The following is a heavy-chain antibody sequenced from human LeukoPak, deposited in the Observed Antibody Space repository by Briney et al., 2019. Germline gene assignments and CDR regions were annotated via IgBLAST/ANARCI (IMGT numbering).Heavy chain of an antibody. CDR1: GYSISSGYY. Sequence: SETLSLTCTVSGYSISSGYYWGWIRQPPGKGLEWIGIIYHSGRTDYNPSLKSRVTISVDTSKNQFSLKLSSVTAADTAVYYCARAIEVGAMTPFDYWGQGTLVTVSS. V-gene: IGHV4-38-2*02. D-gene: IGHD1-26*01. CDR2: IYHSGRT. J-gene: IGHJ4*02. CDR3: ARAIEVGAMTPFDY.